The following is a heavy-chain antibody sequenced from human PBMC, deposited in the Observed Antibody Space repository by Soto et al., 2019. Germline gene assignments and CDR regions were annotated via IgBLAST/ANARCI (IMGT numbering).Heavy chain of an antibody. CDR2: INAGNGNT. J-gene: IGHJ4*02. V-gene: IGHV1-3*01. Sequence: HVQLVQSGAEVKKPGASVKVSCKDSGYTFTSYAMHWVRQAPGQRLEWMGWINAGNGNTKYSQKFQGRVTITRDTAASTAYMELSSLRSEDTAVDYCARVSGIAVAEVWGQGTLVTVSS. CDR3: ARVSGIAVAEV. CDR1: GYTFTSYA. D-gene: IGHD6-19*01.